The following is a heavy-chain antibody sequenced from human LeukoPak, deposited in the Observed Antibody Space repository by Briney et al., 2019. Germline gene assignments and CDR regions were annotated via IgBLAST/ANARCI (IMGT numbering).Heavy chain of an antibody. Sequence: GSLRLSCAASGFIFSSHAMHWVRQAPGKGLESVSSINTDGNYIYYVESVRGRFTISRDNSKNTLHLQMGSLRPEDMAVYYCVRGGTYSSSSLNSWGQGTLVTVSS. CDR2: INTDGNYI. V-gene: IGHV3-64*02. CDR3: VRGGTYSSSSLNS. D-gene: IGHD6-6*01. CDR1: GFIFSSHA. J-gene: IGHJ4*02.